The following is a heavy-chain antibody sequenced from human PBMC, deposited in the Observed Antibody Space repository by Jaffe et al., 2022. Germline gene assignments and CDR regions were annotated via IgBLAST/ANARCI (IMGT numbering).Heavy chain of an antibody. Sequence: EVQLVESGGGLVQPGGSLRLSCAASGFTFSSYWMSWVRQAPGKGLEWVANIKQDGSEKYYVDSVKGRFTISRDNAKNSLYLQMNSLRAEDTAVYYCARSVVVVVAATHPPLDYYYYYMDVWGKGTTVTVSS. CDR2: IKQDGSEK. D-gene: IGHD2-15*01. J-gene: IGHJ6*03. V-gene: IGHV3-7*01. CDR1: GFTFSSYW. CDR3: ARSVVVVVAATHPPLDYYYYYMDV.